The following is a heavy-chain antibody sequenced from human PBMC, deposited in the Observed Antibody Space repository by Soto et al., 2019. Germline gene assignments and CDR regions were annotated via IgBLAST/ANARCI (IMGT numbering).Heavy chain of an antibody. Sequence: GSLRLSCAASGFTFSSYVMSWVRQTSGKGLEWVSTINGGGETTHYADSVKGRFTISRDKSKSTLHLQMNNLTAEDTALYYWARCVGYQRGILDVCGQGTTVTVYS. V-gene: IGHV3-23*01. J-gene: IGHJ6*02. CDR2: INGGGETT. D-gene: IGHD2-2*01. CDR3: ARCVGYQRGILDV. CDR1: GFTFSSYV.